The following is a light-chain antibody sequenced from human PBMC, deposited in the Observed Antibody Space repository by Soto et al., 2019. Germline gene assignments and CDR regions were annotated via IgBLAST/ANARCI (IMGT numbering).Light chain of an antibody. CDR2: LEGSGSY. CDR3: ETWDSNTHTV. V-gene: IGLV4-60*02. J-gene: IGLJ3*02. CDR1: SGHSSYI. Sequence: QPVLTQSSSASTSLGSSVKLTCTLSSGHSSYIIAWHQQQTGKAPRYLMNLEGSGSYNKGSGVPDRFSGSSTGADRYLTISNLQFEDEADYYCETWDSNTHTVFGGGTKVTVL.